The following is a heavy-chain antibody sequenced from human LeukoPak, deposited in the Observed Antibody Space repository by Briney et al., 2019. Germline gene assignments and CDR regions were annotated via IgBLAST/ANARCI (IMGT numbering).Heavy chain of an antibody. CDR1: GFTFKKYW. CDR2: IKEDGSET. V-gene: IGHV3-7*01. J-gene: IGHJ4*02. D-gene: IGHD5-24*01. CDR3: ATSEGRWLPTGGY. Sequence: PGESLRLSCAASGFTFKKYWMNWVRQVPGKGLECLANIKEDGSETYYADSVKGRFTISRDNPKNLLFLQINSLRVEDTAVYYCATSEGRWLPTGGYWGQGTLVTVSS.